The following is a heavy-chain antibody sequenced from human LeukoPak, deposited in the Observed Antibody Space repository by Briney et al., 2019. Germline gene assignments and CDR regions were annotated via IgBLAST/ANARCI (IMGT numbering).Heavy chain of an antibody. CDR1: GFTFSSYA. J-gene: IGHJ4*02. CDR3: ARERGYYLDY. V-gene: IGHV3-64*01. Sequence: GGSLRLSCAASGFTFSSYAMHWVRQAPGKGLEYVSAISSNGGSTYYANSVKGRFTISRDNSKNTLYLQMGSLRAEDMAVYYCARERGYYLDYWGQGTLVTVSS. D-gene: IGHD5-12*01. CDR2: ISSNGGST.